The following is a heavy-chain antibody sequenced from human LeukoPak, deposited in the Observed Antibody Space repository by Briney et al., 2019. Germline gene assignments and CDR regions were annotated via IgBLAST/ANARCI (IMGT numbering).Heavy chain of an antibody. CDR3: ARETYGDYNWFDP. CDR2: IWYDGSNK. Sequence: PGGSLRLSCAASGFTFSSYGMHWVRQAPGKGLEWVAVIWYDGSNKYYADSVKGRFTISRDNSKNTLYLQMNSLRAEDTAAYYCARETYGDYNWFDPWGQGTLVTVSS. V-gene: IGHV3-33*01. J-gene: IGHJ5*02. D-gene: IGHD4-17*01. CDR1: GFTFSSYG.